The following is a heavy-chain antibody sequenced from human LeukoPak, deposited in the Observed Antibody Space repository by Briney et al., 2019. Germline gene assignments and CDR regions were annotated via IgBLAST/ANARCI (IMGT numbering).Heavy chain of an antibody. D-gene: IGHD3-10*01. V-gene: IGHV3-23*01. Sequence: GGSLRLSCAASGFTFSSYAMSWVRRAPGKGLEWVSAISGSGSSTFYADSVKGRFTISRDHSKNTLYLQMNSLRAEDTAVYYCAKTSGSGNYYYYYYAMDVWGQGTTVTVSS. CDR1: GFTFSSYA. J-gene: IGHJ6*02. CDR3: AKTSGSGNYYYYYYAMDV. CDR2: ISGSGSST.